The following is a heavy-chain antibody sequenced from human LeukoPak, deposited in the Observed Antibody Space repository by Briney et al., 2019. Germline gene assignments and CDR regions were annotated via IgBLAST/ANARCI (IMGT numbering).Heavy chain of an antibody. CDR3: GREEGRWGYSYGYTFDY. D-gene: IGHD5-18*01. CDR2: TYYRSKWYN. V-gene: IGHV6-1*01. J-gene: IGHJ4*02. CDR1: GDSVSSNSAA. Sequence: SQTLSLTCAISGDSVSSNSAAWNWIRQSPSRGLEWLGRTYYRSKWYNDYAVSVKSRITINPDTSKNQFSLQLNSVTPEDTAVYYCGREEGRWGYSYGYTFDYWGQGTLVTVSS.